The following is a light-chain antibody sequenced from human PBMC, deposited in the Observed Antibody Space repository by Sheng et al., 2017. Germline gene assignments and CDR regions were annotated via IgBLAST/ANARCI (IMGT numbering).Light chain of an antibody. Sequence: SYELTQPPSVSVSPGQTARITCSGDALSSNMLIGTSRSQGQAPVVLIYKDTERPSGIPERFSGSSSGTTVTLTISGVQAEDEADYYCQSADNSGTYLYVFGSGTKVTVL. V-gene: IGLV3-25*03. CDR1: ALSSN. CDR2: KDT. CDR3: QSADNSGTYLYV. J-gene: IGLJ1*01.